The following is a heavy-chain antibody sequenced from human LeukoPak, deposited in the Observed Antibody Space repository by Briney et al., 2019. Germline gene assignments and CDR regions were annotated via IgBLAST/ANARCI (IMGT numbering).Heavy chain of an antibody. V-gene: IGHV4-59*02. CDR2: VYYSGST. D-gene: IGHD6-13*01. CDR1: GGSVSSYY. Sequence: SETLSLTCTVSGGSVSSYYWSWIRQPPGKGLEWIGYVYYSGSTTYNPALKSRVTISVDTSKNQFSLKLTSVTAADTAVYYCARGVYIAAAQYGYWGQGTLVTVSS. CDR3: ARGVYIAAAQYGY. J-gene: IGHJ4*02.